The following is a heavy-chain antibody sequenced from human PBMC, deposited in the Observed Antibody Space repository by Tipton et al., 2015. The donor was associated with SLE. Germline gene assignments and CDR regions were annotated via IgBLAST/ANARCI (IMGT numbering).Heavy chain of an antibody. D-gene: IGHD4-17*01. CDR3: ARSTVTTWFQRLDP. Sequence: TLSLTCTVSGGSMSTKSYYWGWIRQPPGKGLEWIGSVHYSGSTYYNPSLKSRVTISVDTSKNQFSLKLSSVTAADTAVYYCARSTVTTWFQRLDPWGQGTLVTVSS. J-gene: IGHJ5*02. CDR1: GGSMSTKSYY. V-gene: IGHV4-39*07. CDR2: VHYSGST.